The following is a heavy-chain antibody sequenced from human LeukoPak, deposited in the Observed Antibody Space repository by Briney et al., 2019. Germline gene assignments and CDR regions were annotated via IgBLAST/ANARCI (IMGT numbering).Heavy chain of an antibody. V-gene: IGHV1-2*02. J-gene: IGHJ4*02. CDR3: ARVKRGYSGYDYDY. CDR2: INPNSGGT. CDR1: GYTFTGYY. D-gene: IGHD5-12*01. Sequence: GASVKVSCKASGYTFTGYYMHWVRQAPGQGLEWMGWINPNSGGTNYAQKFQGRVTMTRDTSISTAYMELSRLRSDDTAVYYCARVKRGYSGYDYDYWGQGTLVTVSS.